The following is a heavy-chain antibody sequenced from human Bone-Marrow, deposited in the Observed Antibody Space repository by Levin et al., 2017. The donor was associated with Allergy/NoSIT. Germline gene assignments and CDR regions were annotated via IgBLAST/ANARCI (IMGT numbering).Heavy chain of an antibody. CDR2: INPSGGST. CDR3: AREALYYYDSSGYPDAFDI. V-gene: IGHV1-46*01. D-gene: IGHD3-22*01. Sequence: GESLKISCKASGYTFTSYYMHWVRQAPGQGLEWMGIINPSGGSTSYAQKFQGRVTMTRDTSTSTVYMELSSLRSEDTAVYYCAREALYYYDSSGYPDAFDIWGQGTMVTVSS. J-gene: IGHJ3*02. CDR1: GYTFTSYY.